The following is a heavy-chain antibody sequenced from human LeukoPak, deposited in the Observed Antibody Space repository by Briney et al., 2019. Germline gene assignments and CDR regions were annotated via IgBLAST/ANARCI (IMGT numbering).Heavy chain of an antibody. CDR2: ISSSGSTI. Sequence: GGSLRLSSAASGFTFSSYEMNWVRQAPGKGLEWVSYISSSGSTIYYADSVKGRFTISRDNAKNSLYLQMNSLRAEDTAVYYCARDGAYSGSYWGQGTLVTVSS. CDR3: ARDGAYSGSY. J-gene: IGHJ4*02. CDR1: GFTFSSYE. D-gene: IGHD1-26*01. V-gene: IGHV3-48*03.